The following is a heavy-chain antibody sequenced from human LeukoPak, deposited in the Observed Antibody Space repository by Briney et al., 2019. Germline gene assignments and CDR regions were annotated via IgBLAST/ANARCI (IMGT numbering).Heavy chain of an antibody. D-gene: IGHD1-26*01. V-gene: IGHV3-30-3*01. CDR3: ARFSTTIDY. CDR1: GFTFSSYA. CDR2: ISYDGSNK. Sequence: GRSLRLSCAASGFTFSSYAMHWVRQAPGKGLEWVAVISYDGSNKYYADSVKGRSTISRDNSKNTLYLQMNSLRAEDTAVYYCARFSTTIDYWGQGTLVTVSS. J-gene: IGHJ4*02.